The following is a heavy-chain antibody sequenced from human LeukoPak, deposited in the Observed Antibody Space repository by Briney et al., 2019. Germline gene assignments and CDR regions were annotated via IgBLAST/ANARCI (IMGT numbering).Heavy chain of an antibody. D-gene: IGHD3-3*01. V-gene: IGHV4-59*04. CDR1: GGSISSYY. CDR3: ARRSGYYYYYYMDV. CDR2: IYYSGST. J-gene: IGHJ6*03. Sequence: SETLSLTCTVSGGSISSYYWSWIRQPPGKGLEWIGYIYYSGSTYYNPSLKSRVTISVDTSKNQFSLKLSSVTAADTAVYYCARRSGYYYYYYMDVWGKGTTVTVSS.